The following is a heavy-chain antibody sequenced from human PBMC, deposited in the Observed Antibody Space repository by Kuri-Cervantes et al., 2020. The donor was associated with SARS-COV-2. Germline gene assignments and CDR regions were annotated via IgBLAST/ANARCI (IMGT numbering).Heavy chain of an antibody. Sequence: GESLKISCAASGFTFSSYWMTWVRQAPGKGLEWVANIMQDGSETYYVDSVEGRFTISRDNAKKSLYLQMNSLRAEDTAPYYCATSSPQQTDACTFTSCCKDAFDIWGQGTMVTVSS. CDR2: IMQDGSET. V-gene: IGHV3-7*01. CDR3: ATSSPQQTDACTFTSCCKDAFDI. J-gene: IGHJ3*02. CDR1: GFTFSSYW. D-gene: IGHD2-2*01.